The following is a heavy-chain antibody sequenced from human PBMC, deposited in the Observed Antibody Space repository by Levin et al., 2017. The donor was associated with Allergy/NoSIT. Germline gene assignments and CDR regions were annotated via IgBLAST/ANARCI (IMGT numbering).Heavy chain of an antibody. Sequence: TSETLSLTCTVSGGSISSSSYYWGWIRPPPGKGLEWIGSIHYRGSAYYSPSLKSRVTISIDTSENLFSLKLTSVTAADTAVYYCARPQGTTMYTYWFDPWGQGTLVTVSS. J-gene: IGHJ5*02. CDR3: ARPQGTTMYTYWFDP. CDR1: GGSISSSSYY. D-gene: IGHD4-17*01. V-gene: IGHV4-39*01. CDR2: IHYRGSA.